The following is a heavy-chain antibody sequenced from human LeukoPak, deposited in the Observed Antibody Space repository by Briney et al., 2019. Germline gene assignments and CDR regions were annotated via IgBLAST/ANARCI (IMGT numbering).Heavy chain of an antibody. CDR1: GFTLSNYW. CDR3: ARHSASGSYYTYNFDY. CDR2: INRDGSQT. J-gene: IGHJ4*02. D-gene: IGHD3-10*01. Sequence: GGSLRLSCAASGFTLSNYWMSWVRQAPGKGLEWVANINRDGSQTYYVDSLKGRFTISRDNVKGSLYLQMNSLRAEDTAVFYCARHSASGSYYTYNFDYWGQGTQVTVSS. V-gene: IGHV3-7*01.